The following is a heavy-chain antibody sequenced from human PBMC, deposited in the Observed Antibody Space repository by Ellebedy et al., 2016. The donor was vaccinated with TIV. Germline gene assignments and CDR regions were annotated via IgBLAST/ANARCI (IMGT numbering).Heavy chain of an antibody. J-gene: IGHJ6*02. Sequence: GESLKISCAASGFTFNKFWMSWVRQAPGKGLEWVANIKQDGSEKYYVDSVKGRFTISRDNAKNSLYLQMNSLRAEDTAVYYCARGPVLRFLEWLSYYYYGMDVWGQGTTVTVSS. CDR2: IKQDGSEK. V-gene: IGHV3-7*02. CDR3: ARGPVLRFLEWLSYYYYGMDV. CDR1: GFTFNKFW. D-gene: IGHD3-3*01.